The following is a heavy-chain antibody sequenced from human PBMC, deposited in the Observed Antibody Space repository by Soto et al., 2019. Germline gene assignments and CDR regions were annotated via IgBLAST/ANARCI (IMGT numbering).Heavy chain of an antibody. D-gene: IGHD4-17*01. V-gene: IGHV4-59*01. J-gene: IGHJ6*02. CDR3: ARGFPTVTSYYYYYGMDV. CDR1: GGSISSYY. Sequence: PSETLSLTCTVSGGSISSYYWSWIRQPPGKGLEWIGYIYYSGSTNYNPSLKSRVTISVDTSKNQFSLKLSSVTAADTAVYYCARGFPTVTSYYYYYGMDVWGQGTTVTVSS. CDR2: IYYSGST.